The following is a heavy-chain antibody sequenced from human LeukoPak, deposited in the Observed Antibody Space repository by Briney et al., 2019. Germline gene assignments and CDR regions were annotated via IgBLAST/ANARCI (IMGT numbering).Heavy chain of an antibody. CDR1: GFTFSSYA. Sequence: QPGGSLRLSCAASGFTFSSYAMSWVRQAPGKGLEWVSAISGSGGSTYYADSVKGRFTISRDNSKNTLYLQMNSLRAEDTAVYYCARARDFWEYFDYWGQGTLVTVSS. D-gene: IGHD3-3*01. J-gene: IGHJ4*02. CDR3: ARARDFWEYFDY. CDR2: ISGSGGST. V-gene: IGHV3-23*01.